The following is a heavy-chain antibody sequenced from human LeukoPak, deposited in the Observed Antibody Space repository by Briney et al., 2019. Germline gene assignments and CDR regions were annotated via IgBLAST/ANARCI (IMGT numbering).Heavy chain of an antibody. CDR1: GYSFTTYW. CDR2: IYPGDSDT. CDR3: ARHGPSNGDARDGFDY. D-gene: IGHD4-17*01. Sequence: GESLKISCKGSGYSFTTYWIGWVRQMPGKGLEWMGIIYPGDSDTRYSPSFQGQVTIPADKSISTAYLQWSSLKASDTAMYYCARHGPSNGDARDGFDYWGQGTLVTVSS. J-gene: IGHJ4*02. V-gene: IGHV5-51*01.